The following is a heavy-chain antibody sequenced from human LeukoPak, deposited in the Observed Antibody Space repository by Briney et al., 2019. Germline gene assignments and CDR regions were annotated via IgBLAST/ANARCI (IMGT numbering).Heavy chain of an antibody. CDR2: ITGSGSTI. D-gene: IGHD4-17*01. V-gene: IGHV3-48*03. CDR3: ARDNGDYGFGY. J-gene: IGHJ4*02. Sequence: PGGSLRLSCAASGFTFSSYEMNWVRQAPGKGLEWVSYITGSGSTIYYADSVKGRFTISRGNAKNSLYLQMNSLRAEDTAVYYCARDNGDYGFGYWGQGTLVTVSS. CDR1: GFTFSSYE.